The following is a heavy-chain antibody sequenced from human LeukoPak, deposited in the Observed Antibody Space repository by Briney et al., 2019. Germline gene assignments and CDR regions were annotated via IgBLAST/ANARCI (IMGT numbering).Heavy chain of an antibody. CDR1: GYTFTSYY. CDR2: INPSGGST. J-gene: IGHJ4*02. Sequence: ASVKVSCKASGYTFTSYYMHWVRQAPGQGLEWVGIINPSGGSTSYAQKFQGRVTMTRDTSTSTVYMELSSLRSEDTAVYYCARPITKRSGYSYGSDPYYFDYWGQGTLVTVSS. CDR3: ARPITKRSGYSYGSDPYYFDY. D-gene: IGHD5-18*01. V-gene: IGHV1-46*01.